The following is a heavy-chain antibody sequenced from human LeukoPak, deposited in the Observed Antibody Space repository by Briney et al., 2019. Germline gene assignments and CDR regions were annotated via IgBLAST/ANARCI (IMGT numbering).Heavy chain of an antibody. J-gene: IGHJ3*02. D-gene: IGHD2-15*01. CDR2: IIPIFGTA. V-gene: IGHV1-69*01. CDR3: ARDDCSGGSCHSPRAFDI. Sequence: EASVKVSCKASGGTFSSYAISWVRQAPGQGLEWMGGIIPIFGTANYAQKFQGRVTITADESTSTAYMELSSLRSEDTAVYYCARDDCSGGSCHSPRAFDIWGQGTMVTVSS. CDR1: GGTFSSYA.